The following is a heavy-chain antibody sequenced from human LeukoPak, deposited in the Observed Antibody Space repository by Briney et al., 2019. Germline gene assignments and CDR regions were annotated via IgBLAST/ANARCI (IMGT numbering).Heavy chain of an antibody. CDR2: INEDGSTT. Sequence: GGSLRLSCAASGYTFSSYWMHWVRQAPGKGPVWVSRINEDGSTTTYADSVKGRFTISRDNAKNTLYLQMNSLRAEDTAVYYCARDLSGVNDYWGQGTLVTVSS. CDR1: GYTFSSYW. CDR3: ARDLSGVNDY. V-gene: IGHV3-74*01. J-gene: IGHJ4*02. D-gene: IGHD2-8*01.